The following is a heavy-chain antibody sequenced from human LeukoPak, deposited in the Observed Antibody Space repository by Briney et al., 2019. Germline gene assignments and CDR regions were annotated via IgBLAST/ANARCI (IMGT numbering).Heavy chain of an antibody. Sequence: SVKVSCKASGGTFSSYAISWVRQAPGQGLEWMGRIIPIFGTANYAQKFQGRVTITTDESTSTAYMELCSLRSEDTAVYYCAREMATRPTFDYWGQGTLVTVSS. J-gene: IGHJ4*02. CDR3: AREMATRPTFDY. V-gene: IGHV1-69*05. CDR2: IIPIFGTA. D-gene: IGHD5-24*01. CDR1: GGTFSSYA.